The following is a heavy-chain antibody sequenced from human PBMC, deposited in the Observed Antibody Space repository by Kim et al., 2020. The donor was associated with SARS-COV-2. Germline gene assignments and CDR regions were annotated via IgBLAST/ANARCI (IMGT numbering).Heavy chain of an antibody. D-gene: IGHD6-13*01. V-gene: IGHV3-11*03. CDR2: ITTSSTYT. CDR1: GFTFSDYY. J-gene: IGHJ4*02. Sequence: GGSLRLSCAASGFTFSDYYMSWIRQAPGKGLECVSYITTSSTYTNYADSVKGRFTISRDNAENSLYLQMNSLRAEDTAVYYCARRRSSWYPQIDFWGQGTRVTVSS. CDR3: ARRRSSWYPQIDF.